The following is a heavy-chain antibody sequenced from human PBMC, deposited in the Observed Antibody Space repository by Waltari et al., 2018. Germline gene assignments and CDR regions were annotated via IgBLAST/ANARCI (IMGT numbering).Heavy chain of an antibody. CDR2: IKEDGSAK. Sequence: EVQLVESGGGLVQPGGSLRLSCAASGLLFSNYWMSWVRQAPGKGLEWVADIKEDGSAKYYVDSVKGRFTISRDNAKNSLYLQMNSLRAEDTAVYYCAKDNVRRWDYWGQGTLVTVSS. CDR3: AKDNVRRWDY. D-gene: IGHD2-15*01. V-gene: IGHV3-7*04. CDR1: GLLFSNYW. J-gene: IGHJ4*02.